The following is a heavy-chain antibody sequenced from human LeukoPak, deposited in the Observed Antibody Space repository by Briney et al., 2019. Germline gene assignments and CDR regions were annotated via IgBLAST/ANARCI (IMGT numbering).Heavy chain of an antibody. J-gene: IGHJ5*02. Sequence: GSVNVSCKASGYTFTGYYMHWVRQAPGQGLEWMGWINPNTDSTNYAQKFQGRVTMTRDTSISTAYMELSRLKSDDTAIYYCARIGRNLNWFDPWGQGTLVTVSS. CDR1: GYTFTGYY. CDR3: ARIGRNLNWFDP. CDR2: INPNTDST. V-gene: IGHV1-2*02.